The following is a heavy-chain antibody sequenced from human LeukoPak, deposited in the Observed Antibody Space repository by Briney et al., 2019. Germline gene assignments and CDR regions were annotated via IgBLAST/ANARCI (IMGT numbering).Heavy chain of an antibody. Sequence: PSQTLSLTCTVSGGSISSGSYYWSWIRQPAGKGLEWIGRIYTSGSTNYNPSLKSRVTISVDTSKNQFSLKLSSVTAADTAVYYCARVEWELPKGGYYFDYWGQGTLVTVSS. CDR2: IYTSGST. D-gene: IGHD1-26*01. CDR1: GGSISSGSYY. J-gene: IGHJ4*02. CDR3: ARVEWELPKGGYYFDY. V-gene: IGHV4-61*02.